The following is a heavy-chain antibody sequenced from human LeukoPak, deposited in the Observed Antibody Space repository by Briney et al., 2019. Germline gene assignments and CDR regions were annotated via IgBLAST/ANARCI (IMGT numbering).Heavy chain of an antibody. CDR3: AGDLRGYDSSGKLDY. CDR2: ISAYNGNT. CDR1: GYTFTSYG. D-gene: IGHD3-22*01. J-gene: IGHJ4*02. Sequence: ASVKVSCKASGYTFTSYGISWVRQAPGQGLEWMGWISAYNGNTNYAQKLQGRVTMTTDTSTSTAYMELRSLRSDDTAVYYCAGDLRGYDSSGKLDYWGQGTLVTVSS. V-gene: IGHV1-18*01.